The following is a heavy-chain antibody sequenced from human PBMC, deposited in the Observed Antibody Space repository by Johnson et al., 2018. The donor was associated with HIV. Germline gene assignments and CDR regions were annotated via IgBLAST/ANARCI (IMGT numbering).Heavy chain of an antibody. CDR1: GFTFNNAW. CDR3: ARDGPYYDSSGYYYGTVFYAFDI. V-gene: IGHV3-30*03. J-gene: IGHJ3*02. CDR2: ISYKESIK. D-gene: IGHD3-22*01. Sequence: QVQLVESGGGLVQPGGSLRLSCAASGFTFNNAWMGWVGKAPGKGLEWLAFISYKESIKTYPDSVKGGFPIPRDTSKNTLYLQMNSLRAEDTALYYCARDGPYYDSSGYYYGTVFYAFDIWGQGTMVTVSS.